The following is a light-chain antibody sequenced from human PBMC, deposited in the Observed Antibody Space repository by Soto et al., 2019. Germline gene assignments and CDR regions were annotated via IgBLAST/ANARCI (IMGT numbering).Light chain of an antibody. CDR3: QQYGSSSSWT. V-gene: IGKV3-20*01. CDR1: QSISSSY. Sequence: IVLTQSPGTLSLSPGESATLSWRASQSISSSYLAWYQQKPGQAPRLLIYGASNRATAIPDRFSGSGSETDFTLTITRLEPEDFAVYFCQQYGSSSSWTFGQGTKVDIK. J-gene: IGKJ1*01. CDR2: GAS.